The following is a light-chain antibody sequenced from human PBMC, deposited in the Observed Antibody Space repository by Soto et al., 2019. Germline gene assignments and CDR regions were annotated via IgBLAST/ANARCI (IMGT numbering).Light chain of an antibody. CDR3: QQYESLPPT. V-gene: IGKV1-33*01. J-gene: IGKJ5*01. CDR2: DAS. CDR1: QDINKN. Sequence: DIQMTQSPSSLSASVGDRVTITCQASQDINKNLIWYQQKPGKAPKLLIYDASDLETGVPSRFSGSGSGTGFTFTISSLQPEDFATYYCQQYESLPPTFGQGTRLEMK.